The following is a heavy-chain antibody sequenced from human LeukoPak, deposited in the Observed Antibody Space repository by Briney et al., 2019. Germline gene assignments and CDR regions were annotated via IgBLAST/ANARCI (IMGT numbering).Heavy chain of an antibody. Sequence: SVKVSCKASGGTFSSYAISWVRQAPGQGLEWMGGIIPIFGTANYAQKFQGSVTITADESTSTAYMELSSLRSEDTAVYYCARGLYCGGDCYYYFDYWGQGTLVTVSS. J-gene: IGHJ4*02. CDR2: IIPIFGTA. CDR3: ARGLYCGGDCYYYFDY. CDR1: GGTFSSYA. D-gene: IGHD2-21*01. V-gene: IGHV1-69*01.